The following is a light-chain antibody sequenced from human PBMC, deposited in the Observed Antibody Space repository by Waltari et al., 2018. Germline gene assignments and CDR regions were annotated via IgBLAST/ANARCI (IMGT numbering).Light chain of an antibody. J-gene: IGKJ1*01. Sequence: DIVMTQSPLSLPVTPGEPASISCRSSQSLLHSDGYNYLDWYLQKPGQSPQLLIYLVSNRASGVPDRFSGSGSGTEFTLKISRVEAWDVGIYYCMQGLQTPTFGQGTKVELK. V-gene: IGKV2-28*01. CDR3: MQGLQTPT. CDR1: QSLLHSDGYNY. CDR2: LVS.